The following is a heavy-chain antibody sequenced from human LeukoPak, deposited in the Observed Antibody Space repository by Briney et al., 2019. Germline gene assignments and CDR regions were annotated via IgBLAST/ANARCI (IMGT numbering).Heavy chain of an antibody. Sequence: PGGSLRLSCAASGFSVSKNYMSWVRQAPGKGLEWVSLIYTGGSTYYADSVSGRFTISRDNSKNTLYLQMNRLRDEDTAVYYCAKIVGVTDAFDIWGQGTMVTISS. CDR1: GFSVSKNY. V-gene: IGHV3-53*01. CDR2: IYTGGST. D-gene: IGHD3-16*01. CDR3: AKIVGVTDAFDI. J-gene: IGHJ3*02.